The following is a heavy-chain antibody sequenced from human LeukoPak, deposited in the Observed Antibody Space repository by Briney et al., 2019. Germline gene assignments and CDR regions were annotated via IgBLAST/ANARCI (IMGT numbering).Heavy chain of an antibody. CDR3: ARAYYYDSSGYYRN. Sequence: ASVKVSCKASGYTFTSYYMHWVRQAPGQGLEWMGRINPNSGGTNYAQKFQGRVTMTRDTSISTAYMELSRLRSDDTAVYYCARAYYYDSSGYYRNWGQGTLVTVSS. V-gene: IGHV1-2*06. J-gene: IGHJ4*02. CDR2: INPNSGGT. CDR1: GYTFTSYY. D-gene: IGHD3-22*01.